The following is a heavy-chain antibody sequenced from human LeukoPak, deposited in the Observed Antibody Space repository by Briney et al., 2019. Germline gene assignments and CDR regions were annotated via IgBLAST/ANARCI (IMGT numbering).Heavy chain of an antibody. CDR3: ARVGRYGDYSYYFDY. V-gene: IGHV4-4*02. Sequence: SETLSLTCAVSGGSISSSNWWSWVRQPPGKGLEWIGEIYHSGSTNYNPSLKSRDTISVDKSKNQFSLKLSSVTAADTAVYYCARVGRYGDYSYYFDYWGQGTLVTVSS. J-gene: IGHJ4*02. D-gene: IGHD4-17*01. CDR2: IYHSGST. CDR1: GGSISSSNW.